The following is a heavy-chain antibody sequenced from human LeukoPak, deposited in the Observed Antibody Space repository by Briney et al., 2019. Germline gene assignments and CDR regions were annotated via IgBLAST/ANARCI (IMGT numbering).Heavy chain of an antibody. CDR1: GGSFSGYY. V-gene: IGHV4-59*01. Sequence: SETLSLTCAVYGGSFSGYYWSWIRQPPGKGLEWIGFIYYSGNTNYNPSLKSRVTISVDTSKNQFSLKLTSVTAADTAVYYCARDSDSREYFQHWGQGTLVTVSS. CDR3: ARDSDSREYFQH. J-gene: IGHJ1*01. CDR2: IYYSGNT. D-gene: IGHD2-15*01.